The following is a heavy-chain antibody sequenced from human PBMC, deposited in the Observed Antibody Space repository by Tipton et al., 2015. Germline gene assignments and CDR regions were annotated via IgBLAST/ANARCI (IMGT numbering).Heavy chain of an antibody. CDR2: TYYRSKWYN. CDR3: ARGTPIAAGYNWFDP. J-gene: IGHJ5*02. Sequence: GLVKPSQTLSLTCAISGDSVSSNSSAWNWIRQSPSRGLEWLGRTYYRSKWYNDYAVSVKGRVIIDPDTSKNHFFLQLNSVTPEDTAVYYCARGTPIAAGYNWFDPWGQGTLVTVSS. V-gene: IGHV6-1*01. D-gene: IGHD6-13*01. CDR1: GDSVSSNSSA.